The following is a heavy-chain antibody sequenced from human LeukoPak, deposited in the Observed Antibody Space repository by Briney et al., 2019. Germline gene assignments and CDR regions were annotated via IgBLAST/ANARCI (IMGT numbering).Heavy chain of an antibody. Sequence: ASVKVSCKASGGTFSSYGINWVRQPPGQGFEWMGGIIPILGIANYAQNFQGRVTITADKSTNTAYMELSSLRSEDTAVYYCARVNSHYGSGSYSHYYYAMDVWGQGTTVTVSS. V-gene: IGHV1-69*10. CDR3: ARVNSHYGSGSYSHYYYAMDV. D-gene: IGHD3-10*01. CDR2: IIPILGIA. CDR1: GGTFSSYG. J-gene: IGHJ6*02.